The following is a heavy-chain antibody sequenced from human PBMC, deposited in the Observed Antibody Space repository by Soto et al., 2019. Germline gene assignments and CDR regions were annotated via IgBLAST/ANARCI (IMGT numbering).Heavy chain of an antibody. CDR1: GFTFSSYV. V-gene: IGHV3-33*01. Sequence: PGGSLRLSCAASGFTFSSYVMHWVRQAPGKGLEWVAVIWYDGSNKYYADSVKGRFTISRDNSKNTLYLQMNSLRAEDTAVYYCARAHYGDYVGDAFDIWGQGTMVTVSS. J-gene: IGHJ3*02. CDR2: IWYDGSNK. CDR3: ARAHYGDYVGDAFDI. D-gene: IGHD4-17*01.